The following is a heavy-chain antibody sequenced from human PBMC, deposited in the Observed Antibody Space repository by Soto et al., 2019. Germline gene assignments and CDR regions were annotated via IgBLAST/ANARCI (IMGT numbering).Heavy chain of an antibody. CDR3: AIGHLRYCGGHCYFAY. D-gene: IGHD2-21*02. CDR1: GFSLSRYM. CDR2: ISNTGSSI. Sequence: GGSLRLSCSASGFSLSRYMMNWVQQAPGQGLEWIAYISNTGSSIDYADSVKGRFTISRDNSKNTLYLQMNSLRAEDTAVYYCAIGHLRYCGGHCYFAYRGQRTPVTVSA. V-gene: IGHV3-48*01. J-gene: IGHJ4*02.